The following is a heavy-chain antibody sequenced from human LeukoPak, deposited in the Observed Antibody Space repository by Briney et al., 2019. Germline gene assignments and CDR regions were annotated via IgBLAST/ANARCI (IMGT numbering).Heavy chain of an antibody. V-gene: IGHV6-1*01. J-gene: IGHJ6*03. CDR2: TYYRSKWYN. Sequence: SQTLSLTFAISGDSVSSNSAAWNWIRQSPSRGLEWLGSTYYRSKWYNDYAVSVKSRITINPDTSKNQFSLQLNSVTPEDTAVYYCARAVDGDYYYYYYMDVWGKGTTVTVSS. CDR1: GDSVSSNSAA. CDR3: ARAVDGDYYYYYYMDV. D-gene: IGHD3-16*01.